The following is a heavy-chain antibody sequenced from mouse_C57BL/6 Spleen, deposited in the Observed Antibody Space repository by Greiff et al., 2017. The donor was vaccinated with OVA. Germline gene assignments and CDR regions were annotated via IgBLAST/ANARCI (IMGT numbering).Heavy chain of an antibody. CDR2: ISYDGSN. V-gene: IGHV3-6*01. Sequence: EVKVEESRPGLVKPSQSLSLTCSVTGYSITSGSYWNWIRQFPGNKLEWMGYISYDGSNNYNPSLKNRISITRDTSKNQFFLKLNSVTTEDTATYYCARVLSRWDAGVYFDYWGQGTTLTVSS. J-gene: IGHJ2*01. D-gene: IGHD4-1*01. CDR3: ARVLSRWDAGVYFDY. CDR1: GYSITSGSY.